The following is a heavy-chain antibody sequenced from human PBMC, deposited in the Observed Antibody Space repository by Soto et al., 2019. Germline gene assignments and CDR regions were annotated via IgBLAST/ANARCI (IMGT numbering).Heavy chain of an antibody. CDR2: ISGSGGST. Sequence: GESLKISCAASGFTFSSYGMHWVRQAPGKGLEWVSAISGSGGSTYYADSVKGRFTISRDNSKNTLYLQMNSLRAEDTAVYYCAKDGSPMVRGVPFDYWGQGTLVTVSS. V-gene: IGHV3-23*01. CDR1: GFTFSSYG. CDR3: AKDGSPMVRGVPFDY. J-gene: IGHJ4*02. D-gene: IGHD3-10*01.